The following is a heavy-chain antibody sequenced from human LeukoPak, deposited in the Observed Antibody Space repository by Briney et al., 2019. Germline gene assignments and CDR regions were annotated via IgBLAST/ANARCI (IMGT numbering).Heavy chain of an antibody. J-gene: IGHJ4*02. D-gene: IGHD6-13*01. Sequence: GGSLRLSCAASGFTVSSNYMSRVRQAPGKGLEWVSVIYSGGSTYYADSVKGRFTISRDNSKNTLYLQMNSLRAEDTAVYYCARVSADSSSWYVYYFDYWGQGTLVTVSS. CDR3: ARVSADSSSWYVYYFDY. CDR2: IYSGGST. V-gene: IGHV3-66*01. CDR1: GFTVSSNY.